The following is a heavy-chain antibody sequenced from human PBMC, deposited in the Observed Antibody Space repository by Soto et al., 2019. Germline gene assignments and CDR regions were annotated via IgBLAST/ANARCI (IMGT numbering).Heavy chain of an antibody. J-gene: IGHJ4*02. V-gene: IGHV3-30*04. CDR3: ARGAGIAVAGTSFDN. CDR1: GFTFSSYT. CDR2: ISYDGGYK. Sequence: QVQLVESGGGVVQPGRSLRLSCAASGFTFSSYTMHWVRQAPGKGLEWVALISYDGGYKYCADSVEGRFTISRDNSKNTLYLQMNSLRAEDTAVYYCARGAGIAVAGTSFDNWGQGTLVTVSS. D-gene: IGHD6-19*01.